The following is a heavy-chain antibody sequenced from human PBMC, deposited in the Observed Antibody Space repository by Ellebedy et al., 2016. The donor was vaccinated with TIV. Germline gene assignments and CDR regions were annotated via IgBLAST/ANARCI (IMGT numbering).Heavy chain of an antibody. J-gene: IGHJ4*02. V-gene: IGHV3-15*01. Sequence: PGGSLRLSCAASGFTFSKAWMSWVRQAPGKGLEWVGRIKSKADGGTTDYAAPVKGRFTISRDDSKNTLYLQMNSLKTEDTAVYYCTYYYDGSGYYYFDYWGQGTLVSASS. CDR2: IKSKADGGTT. CDR3: TYYYDGSGYYYFDY. CDR1: GFTFSKAW. D-gene: IGHD3-22*01.